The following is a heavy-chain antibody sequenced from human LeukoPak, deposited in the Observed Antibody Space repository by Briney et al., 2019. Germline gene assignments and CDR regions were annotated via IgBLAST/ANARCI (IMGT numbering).Heavy chain of an antibody. J-gene: IGHJ4*02. Sequence: GGSLRLSCSASGFTFSSYAMHWVRQAPGKGLKYVSAISSNGGSIYYADSVKGRFTISRDNSKNTLYLQMSSLRAEDTAVYYCVKDEYCSSTSCYARFDYWGQGTLVTVSS. CDR1: GFTFSSYA. CDR3: VKDEYCSSTSCYARFDY. V-gene: IGHV3-64D*06. D-gene: IGHD2-2*01. CDR2: ISSNGGSI.